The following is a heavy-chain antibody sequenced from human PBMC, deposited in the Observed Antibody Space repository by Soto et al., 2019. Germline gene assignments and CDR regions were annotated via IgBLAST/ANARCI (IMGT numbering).Heavy chain of an antibody. CDR1: GGSISSGGYY. CDR3: ARDGLVRGVDY. D-gene: IGHD3-10*01. V-gene: IGHV4-31*03. Sequence: SETLSLTCTVSGGSISSGGYYWSWIRQHPGKGLEWIGYIYYSGSTYYNPSLKSRVTISVDTSKNQFSLKLSSVTAADTAVYYCARDGLVRGVDYWGQGTLVTVSS. J-gene: IGHJ4*02. CDR2: IYYSGST.